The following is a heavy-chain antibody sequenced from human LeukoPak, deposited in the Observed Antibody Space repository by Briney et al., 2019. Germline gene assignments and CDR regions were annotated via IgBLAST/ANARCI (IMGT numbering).Heavy chain of an antibody. V-gene: IGHV3-13*01. CDR2: IGTAAET. D-gene: IGHD6-19*01. Sequence: GGSLRLSCVASGFTFSNKVMHWVRLPIGKGLEWVSGIGTAAETYYLGSVKGRFTISRENAKNSVYLQMNSLTAGDTAMYYCVREGYSSGRAPVFDIWGQGTMVTVSS. J-gene: IGHJ3*02. CDR3: VREGYSSGRAPVFDI. CDR1: GFTFSNKV.